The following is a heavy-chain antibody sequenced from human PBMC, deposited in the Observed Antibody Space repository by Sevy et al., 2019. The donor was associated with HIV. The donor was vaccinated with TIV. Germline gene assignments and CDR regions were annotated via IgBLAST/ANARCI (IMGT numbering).Heavy chain of an antibody. CDR2: SYSDGST. CDR3: ANHASDYDSSGYLERDAFDI. J-gene: IGHJ3*02. CDR1: GFTVSDNY. Sequence: GGSLRLSCAASGFTVSDNYMSWVRQAPGKGLEWVSVSYSDGSTYYADSVKGRFTISRDNSKNTLYLQMNSLRAEDTAVYYCANHASDYDSSGYLERDAFDIWGQGTMVTVSS. D-gene: IGHD3-22*01. V-gene: IGHV3-53*01.